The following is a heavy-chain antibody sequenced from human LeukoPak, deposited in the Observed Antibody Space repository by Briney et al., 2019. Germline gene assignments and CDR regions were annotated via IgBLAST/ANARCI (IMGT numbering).Heavy chain of an antibody. CDR1: GFTFSSYG. CDR3: AKEPAIYYDSSGYYSY. D-gene: IGHD3-22*01. CDR2: ISGRGGST. J-gene: IGHJ4*02. Sequence: GGTLRLSCAASGFTFSSYGMSWVPQAPGKGLEWVSAISGRGGSTYYADSVKGRFTISRDTSKNTLYLQMNSLRSEDTAVYYCAKEPAIYYDSSGYYSYWGQGTLVTVSS. V-gene: IGHV3-23*01.